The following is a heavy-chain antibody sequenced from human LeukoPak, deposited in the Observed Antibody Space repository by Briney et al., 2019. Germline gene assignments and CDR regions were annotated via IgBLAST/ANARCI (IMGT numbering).Heavy chain of an antibody. CDR1: GFTFNNFA. CDR3: AKGRTGIRSIDY. D-gene: IGHD7-27*01. V-gene: IGHV3-23*01. CDR2: ISGSGGST. Sequence: GGSLRLSCAASGFTFNNFAMSWVRQAPGKGLEWVSSISGSGGSTNYADSVKGRFTISRDNSKNTLYLQMNSLRAEDTAVYYCAKGRTGIRSIDYWGQGTLVTVSS. J-gene: IGHJ4*02.